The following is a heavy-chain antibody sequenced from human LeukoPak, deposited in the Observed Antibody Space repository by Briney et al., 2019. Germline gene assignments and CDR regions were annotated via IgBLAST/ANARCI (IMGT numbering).Heavy chain of an antibody. Sequence: PSETLSLTCTVSGGSISPYYWSWIRQPPGKGLEWIGYIYYSGTTNYNPSLKGRVTMSVDTSKNQFSLKLRSVTAADTALYYCARVGGITIFGVPPRGYYMDVWGRGTTVTVSS. J-gene: IGHJ6*03. D-gene: IGHD3-3*01. CDR2: IYYSGTT. CDR3: ARVGGITIFGVPPRGYYMDV. V-gene: IGHV4-59*01. CDR1: GGSISPYY.